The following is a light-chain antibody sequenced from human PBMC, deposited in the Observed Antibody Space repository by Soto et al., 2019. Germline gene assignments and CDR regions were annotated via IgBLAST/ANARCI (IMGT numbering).Light chain of an antibody. CDR3: QQRFNWPIT. Sequence: EIVLTQSPATLSLSPGERATLSSRASQSFSNYLAWYQQKPGQAPRLLIYDASNRATGIPARFSGSGSGTDFTLTISSLEPEDFTVYYCQQRFNWPITFGQGTRLEI. V-gene: IGKV3-11*01. J-gene: IGKJ5*01. CDR1: QSFSNY. CDR2: DAS.